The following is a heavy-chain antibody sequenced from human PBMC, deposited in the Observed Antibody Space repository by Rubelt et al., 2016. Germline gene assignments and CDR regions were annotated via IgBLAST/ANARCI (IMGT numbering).Heavy chain of an antibody. V-gene: IGHV1-46*01. CDR3: ARSPRYDFEDNWFDP. CDR1: GYTFTSYY. J-gene: IGHJ5*02. D-gene: IGHD3-3*01. CDR2: INPSGGST. Sequence: QVQLVQSGAEVKKPGASVKVSCKASGYTFTSYYMHWVRQAPGQGLEWMGIINPSGGSTSYAQKFQGRVTMTRDTSTITVYMELSSLRSEDTAVYYCARSPRYDFEDNWFDPWGQGTLVTVSS.